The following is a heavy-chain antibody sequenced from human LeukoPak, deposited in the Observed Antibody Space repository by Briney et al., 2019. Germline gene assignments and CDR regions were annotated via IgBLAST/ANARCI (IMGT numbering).Heavy chain of an antibody. CDR1: GFTFSSYS. Sequence: GRSLRLSCAASGFTFSSYSMNWVRQAPGKGLEWVSSISSSSSYIYYADSVKGRFTISRDNAKNSLYLQMNSLRAEDTAVYYCAREHRGSDALDIWGQGTMVTVSS. V-gene: IGHV3-21*01. CDR2: ISSSSSYI. J-gene: IGHJ3*02. CDR3: AREHRGSDALDI. D-gene: IGHD3-10*01.